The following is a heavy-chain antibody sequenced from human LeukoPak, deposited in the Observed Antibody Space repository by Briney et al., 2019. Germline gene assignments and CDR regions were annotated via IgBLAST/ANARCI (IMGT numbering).Heavy chain of an antibody. D-gene: IGHD3-10*01. Sequence: PGGSLRLSCAASGFTVSTNYMSWVRQAPGKGLEWVSFLYSGGSTYYADSVKGRFTISRDNAKNSLYLQMNSLRAEDTAVYYCARVVGELLLGAFDIWGQGTMVTVSS. CDR3: ARVVGELLLGAFDI. J-gene: IGHJ3*02. V-gene: IGHV3-66*01. CDR1: GFTVSTNY. CDR2: LYSGGST.